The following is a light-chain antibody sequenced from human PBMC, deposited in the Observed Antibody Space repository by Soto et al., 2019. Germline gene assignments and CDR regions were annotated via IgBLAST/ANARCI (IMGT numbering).Light chain of an antibody. CDR1: QNVNNNY. Sequence: EIVLTQSPGTLSLSPGETATLSCRASQNVNNNYMAWYQQKPGLAPRLLIYLTSSRATGVPDRFSGSGSGPDFPLTITGLQPDDFAVYYCQQFGATPLTFGGGTRVEIK. CDR2: LTS. J-gene: IGKJ4*01. CDR3: QQFGATPLT. V-gene: IGKV3-20*01.